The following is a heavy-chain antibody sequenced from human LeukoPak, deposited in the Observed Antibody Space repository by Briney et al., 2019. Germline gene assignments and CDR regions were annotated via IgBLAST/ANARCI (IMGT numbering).Heavy chain of an antibody. D-gene: IGHD3-22*01. CDR1: GYSISSGYY. CDR2: IYPSGST. Sequence: PSETLSLTCTVSGYSISSGYYWGWIRQPPGKGLEWIGRIYPSGSTNYNPSLKSRVTISVDTSNNQFSLNMDSLTAADTAVFFCARGHYYDDSGFFDYWGQGISVTVSS. V-gene: IGHV4-38-2*02. CDR3: ARGHYYDDSGFFDY. J-gene: IGHJ4*02.